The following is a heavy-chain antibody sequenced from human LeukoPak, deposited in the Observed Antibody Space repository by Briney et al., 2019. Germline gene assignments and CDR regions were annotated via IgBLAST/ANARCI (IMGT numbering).Heavy chain of an antibody. Sequence: SETLSLTCTVSGGSISSYYWSWIRQPPGKGLEWMGYIYYSGSSNYSPSLKSRLTISVDTSKNQFSLKLSSVTAADTAVYYCARTYGSSGLGYFDLWGRGTLVIVSP. V-gene: IGHV4-59*01. CDR2: IYYSGSS. D-gene: IGHD6-13*01. J-gene: IGHJ2*01. CDR1: GGSISSYY. CDR3: ARTYGSSGLGYFDL.